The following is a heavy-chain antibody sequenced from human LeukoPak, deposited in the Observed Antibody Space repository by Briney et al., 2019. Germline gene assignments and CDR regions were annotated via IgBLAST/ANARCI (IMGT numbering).Heavy chain of an antibody. CDR2: IYYSGST. CDR1: GGSISSYY. J-gene: IGHJ4*02. V-gene: IGHV4-59*08. CDR3: ARHVGNSGSGSYLTYFDY. Sequence: SQTLSLTCAVSGGSISSYYWSWIRQPPGKGLEWIGHIYYSGSTHYNPSLKSRVTISVDTSKNQFSLKLSSVTAADTAVYYCARHVGNSGSGSYLTYFDYWGQGTLVTVSS. D-gene: IGHD3-10*01.